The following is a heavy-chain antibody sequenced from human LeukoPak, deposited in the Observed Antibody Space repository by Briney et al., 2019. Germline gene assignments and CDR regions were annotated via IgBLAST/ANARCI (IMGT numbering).Heavy chain of an antibody. V-gene: IGHV3-9*03. CDR1: GFTFDDYA. D-gene: IGHD5-18*01. Sequence: SGGSLRLSCAASGFTFDDYAMHWVRQAPGKGLEWVSGISWNSGSIGYADSVKGRFTISRDNAKNSLYLQMNSLRAEDMALYYCAKANSYGLAYYFDYWGQGTLVTVSS. J-gene: IGHJ4*02. CDR3: AKANSYGLAYYFDY. CDR2: ISWNSGSI.